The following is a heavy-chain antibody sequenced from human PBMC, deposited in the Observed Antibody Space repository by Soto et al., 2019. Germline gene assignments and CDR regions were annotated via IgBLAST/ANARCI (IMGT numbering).Heavy chain of an antibody. J-gene: IGHJ4*02. V-gene: IGHV3-21*06. D-gene: IGHD1-1*01. Sequence: EVQLVESGGGLVKPGGSLRLSCAASGFTFSSYSFNWVRQAPGKGLEWVSIITPTSTFISYADSVRGRFTISRDNAKNSLYLQMDSLGAGDTAVYYCARARGNDWYEDYWGQGILVTVSS. CDR1: GFTFSSYS. CDR3: ARARGNDWYEDY. CDR2: ITPTSTFI.